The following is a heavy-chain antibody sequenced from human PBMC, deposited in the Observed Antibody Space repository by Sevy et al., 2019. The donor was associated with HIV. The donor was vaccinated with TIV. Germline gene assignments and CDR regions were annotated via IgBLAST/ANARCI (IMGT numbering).Heavy chain of an antibody. CDR2: IHYSGST. CDR3: ARYIAAVGNNWFDP. J-gene: IGHJ5*02. V-gene: IGHV4-39*01. Sequence: LSLTCTVSGGSISSSSYYWGWIRQPPGKGLDWIGSIHYSGSTNYNPSLKSRVTISVDTSKNQFFLRLSSVTAADTAVYYCARYIAAVGNNWFDPWGQGTLVTVSS. D-gene: IGHD6-13*01. CDR1: GGSISSSSYY.